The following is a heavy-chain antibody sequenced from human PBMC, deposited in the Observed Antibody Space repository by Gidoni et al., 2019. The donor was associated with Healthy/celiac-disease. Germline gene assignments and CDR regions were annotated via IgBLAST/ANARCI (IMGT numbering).Heavy chain of an antibody. CDR1: GGPISSGGYY. CDR2: IYYSGIT. CDR3: ARDGVGGWSDVGTVY. J-gene: IGHJ4*02. Sequence: QVQLQESGPGLVKPSQTLSLTCTVSGGPISSGGYYWSWIRQHPGKGLEWIGYIYYSGITYYNPSLKSRVTISVDTSKNQFSLKLSSVTAADTAVYYCARDGVGGWSDVGTVYWGQGTLVTVSS. D-gene: IGHD2-15*01. V-gene: IGHV4-31*03.